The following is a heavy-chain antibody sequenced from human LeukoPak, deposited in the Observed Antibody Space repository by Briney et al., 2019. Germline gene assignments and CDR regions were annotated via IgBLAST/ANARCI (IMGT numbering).Heavy chain of an antibody. CDR1: GGSFSGYY. CDR2: INHSGST. CDR3: ARHSQATSNPLDY. J-gene: IGHJ4*02. D-gene: IGHD5-12*01. Sequence: PSETLSLTCAVYGGSFSGYYWSWIRQPPGKGLEWIGEINHSGSTNYNPSLKSRVTISVDTSKNQFSLRLSSVTAADTAVYYCARHSQATSNPLDYWGQGTLVTVSS. V-gene: IGHV4-34*01.